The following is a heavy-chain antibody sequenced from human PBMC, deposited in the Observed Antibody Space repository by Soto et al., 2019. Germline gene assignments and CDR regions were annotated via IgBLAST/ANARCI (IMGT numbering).Heavy chain of an antibody. D-gene: IGHD6-19*01. CDR1: NGSVSSGTYS. CDR2: IYYSGTT. J-gene: IGHJ5*02. Sequence: SETLSLTCTVSNGSVSSGTYSWSWVRQPPGKGLEWIGYIYYSGTTYYTPSLKSRLTMSMDRANDHFSLNLTSVTAADTARYYCARMYSSGSGWFHPWGQGTLVTVS. CDR3: ARMYSSGSGWFHP. V-gene: IGHV4-30-2*01.